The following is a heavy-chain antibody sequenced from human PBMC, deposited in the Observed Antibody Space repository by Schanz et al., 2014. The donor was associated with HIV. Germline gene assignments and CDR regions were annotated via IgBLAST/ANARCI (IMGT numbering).Heavy chain of an antibody. D-gene: IGHD3-10*01. CDR1: GFTFSGFA. CDR2: IRASGGST. CDR3: ARGFQGFDY. J-gene: IGHJ4*02. Sequence: EVHLVESGGGLVQPGGLLRLSCAASGFTFSGFAMSWVRQTPGKGLEWVSTIRASGGSTYYADSVLARFTISRDNSKNTLYLQMNSLRAEDTSVYYCARGFQGFDYWGQGTLVTVS. V-gene: IGHV3-23*04.